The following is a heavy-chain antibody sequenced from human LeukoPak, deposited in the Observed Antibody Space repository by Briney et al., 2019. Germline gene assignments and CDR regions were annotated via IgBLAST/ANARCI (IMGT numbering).Heavy chain of an antibody. V-gene: IGHV3-74*01. CDR3: ASLYYDRDC. J-gene: IGHJ4*02. Sequence: PEGSLRPSCAASGFTFSSYWMHWVRQAPGKGLVWVSRINSDGSSTSYADSVKGRFTISRDNAKNTLYLQMNSLRAEDTAVYYCASLYYDRDCWGQGTLVTVSS. D-gene: IGHD3-22*01. CDR1: GFTFSSYW. CDR2: INSDGSST.